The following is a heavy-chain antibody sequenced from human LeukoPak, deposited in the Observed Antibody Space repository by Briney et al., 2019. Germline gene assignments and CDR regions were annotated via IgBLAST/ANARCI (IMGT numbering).Heavy chain of an antibody. D-gene: IGHD3-10*01. J-gene: IGHJ5*02. V-gene: IGHV3-30*18. CDR3: AKDRSRDANWFDP. CDR1: GFTFSSYG. Sequence: GGSLRLSCAASGFTFSSYGMHWVRQAPGKGLEWVAVISYDGSNKYYADSVKGRFTISRDNSKNTLYLQMNSLRAEDTAVYYCAKDRSRDANWFDPWGQGTLVTVSS. CDR2: ISYDGSNK.